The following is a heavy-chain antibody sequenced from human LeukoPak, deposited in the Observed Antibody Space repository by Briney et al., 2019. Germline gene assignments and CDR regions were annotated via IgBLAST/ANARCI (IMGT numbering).Heavy chain of an antibody. D-gene: IGHD3-3*01. J-gene: IGHJ4*02. V-gene: IGHV4-59*01. CDR2: IYYTGTT. CDR3: ARVAYYDFWSGYFPPKYYFDY. CDR1: GGSISDYL. Sequence: PSETLSLTCTVSGGSISDYLWSWIRQPPGKGLEWVGYIYYTGTTNYNPSLKSRVTISVATSKNQFSLKLSSVTAADTAVYYCARVAYYDFWSGYFPPKYYFDYWGQGTLVTVSS.